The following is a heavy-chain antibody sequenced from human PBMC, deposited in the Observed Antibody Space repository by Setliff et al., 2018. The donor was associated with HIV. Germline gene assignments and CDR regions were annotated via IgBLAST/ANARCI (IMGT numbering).Heavy chain of an antibody. J-gene: IGHJ5*02. V-gene: IGHV4-39*01. CDR2: IYYSGSA. D-gene: IGHD2-2*01. Sequence: SETLSLTCTVSGGSISSSSYYWGWIRQPPGKGLEWIGSIYYSGSAYYSPSPKSRVTISVDTSKNQFSLKLSSVTAADTAVYYCARRKGYCSGPSCLEFSWFDPWGQGTLVPVSS. CDR1: GGSISSSSYY. CDR3: ARRKGYCSGPSCLEFSWFDP.